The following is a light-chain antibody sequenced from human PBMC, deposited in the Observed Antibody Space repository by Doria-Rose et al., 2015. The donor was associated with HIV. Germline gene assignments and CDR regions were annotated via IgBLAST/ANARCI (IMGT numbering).Light chain of an antibody. J-gene: IGLJ1*01. CDR2: GNT. CDR1: SSNIGAGFA. Sequence: QPVLTQPPSVSGAPGQRVAISCTGSSSNIGAGFAVNWYQQFPGTAPKLLIHGNTNRPSGVPDRFSGSKSGTSASLAISGLRAEDEADYYCQSYDSRLSVYVFGTGTKVTVL. CDR3: QSYDSRLSVYV. V-gene: IGLV1-40*01.